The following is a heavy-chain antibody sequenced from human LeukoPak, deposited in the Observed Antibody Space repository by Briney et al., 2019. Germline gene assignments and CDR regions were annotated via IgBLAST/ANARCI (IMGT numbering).Heavy chain of an antibody. CDR1: GFTFSSYS. CDR3: ASTTIAESPFRY. Sequence: GGSLRLSCAASGFTFSSYSMNWVRQAPGKGLEWVSSISSSSSYIYYADSVKGRFTISRDNAKNSLYLQMNSLRAEDTAVYYCASTTIAESPFRYWGQGTLVTVSS. D-gene: IGHD6-13*01. J-gene: IGHJ4*02. CDR2: ISSSSSYI. V-gene: IGHV3-21*01.